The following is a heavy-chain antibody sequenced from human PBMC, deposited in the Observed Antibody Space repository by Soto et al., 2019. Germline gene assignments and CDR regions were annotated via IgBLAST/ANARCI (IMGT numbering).Heavy chain of an antibody. J-gene: IGHJ4*02. Sequence: EVQLLESGGGLVQPGGSLRLSCAASGFTFSNYAMNWGRQAPGKGLEWVSSIGTGGDTNYADSVKGRFTISRDNSRDTLNLKMNSLRAEDTALYYCAKNYYFDNWGQGTLVTVSS. CDR3: AKNYYFDN. CDR2: IGTGGDT. CDR1: GFTFSNYA. V-gene: IGHV3-23*01.